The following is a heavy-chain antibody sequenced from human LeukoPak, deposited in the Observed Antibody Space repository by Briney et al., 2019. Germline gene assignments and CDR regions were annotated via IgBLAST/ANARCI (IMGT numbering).Heavy chain of an antibody. CDR1: GFTFSSHT. D-gene: IGHD3-10*01. CDR2: ISTSSDSV. J-gene: IGHJ4*02. V-gene: IGHV3-48*02. Sequence: GGSLRLSCAASGFTFSSHTMNWVRQAPGKGLEWVSYISTSSDSVYYADSVKGRFTISRDNAKNSLYLQMNSLRDEDTAVYYCARAVSYGSGSYGYWGQGTLVTVSS. CDR3: ARAVSYGSGSYGY.